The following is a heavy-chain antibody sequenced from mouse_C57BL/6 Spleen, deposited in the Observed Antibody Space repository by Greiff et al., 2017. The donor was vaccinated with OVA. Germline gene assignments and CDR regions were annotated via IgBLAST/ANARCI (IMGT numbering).Heavy chain of an antibody. CDR3: ARDEITTVVATDYFDY. D-gene: IGHD1-1*01. J-gene: IGHJ2*01. CDR1: GYAFSSSW. Sequence: QVQLQQSGPELVKPGASVKISCKASGYAFSSSWMNWVKQRPGKGLEWIGRIYPGDGDTNYNGKFKGKATLTADKSSSTAYMQLSSLTSEDSAVYFCARDEITTVVATDYFDYWGQGTTLTVSS. V-gene: IGHV1-82*01. CDR2: IYPGDGDT.